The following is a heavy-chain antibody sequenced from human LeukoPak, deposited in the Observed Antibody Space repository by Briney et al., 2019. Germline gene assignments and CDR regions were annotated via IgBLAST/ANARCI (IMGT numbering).Heavy chain of an antibody. V-gene: IGHV3-7*01. CDR1: GFTFSTYW. D-gene: IGHD6-13*01. CDR3: ARDSAGNHY. CDR2: IKQDGSEK. J-gene: IGHJ4*02. Sequence: GGSLRLSCAASGFTFSTYWMSWVRQAPGKGLEWVANIKQDGSEKYYVDSVKGRFTISRDNAKNSLYLQMNSLRAEDPAMYYCARDSAGNHYWGQGTLVTVSS.